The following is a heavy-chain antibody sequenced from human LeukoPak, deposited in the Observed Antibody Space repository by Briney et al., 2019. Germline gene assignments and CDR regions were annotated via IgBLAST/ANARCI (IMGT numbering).Heavy chain of an antibody. Sequence: GRSLRLSCAASGFTFSSYGMHWVRQAPGKGLEGVAVIWYDGSNKYYADSVKGRFTISRDNSKNTLYLQMNSLRAEDTAVYYCAKDRYLATYAFDIWGQGTMVTVSS. CDR1: GFTFSSYG. V-gene: IGHV3-33*06. D-gene: IGHD1-1*01. CDR2: IWYDGSNK. CDR3: AKDRYLATYAFDI. J-gene: IGHJ3*02.